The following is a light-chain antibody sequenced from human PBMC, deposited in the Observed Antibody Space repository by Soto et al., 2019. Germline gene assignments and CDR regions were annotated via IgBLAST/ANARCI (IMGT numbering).Light chain of an antibody. CDR3: NQYDNLPLT. V-gene: IGKV1-33*01. J-gene: IGKJ4*01. Sequence: DIQMTQSPSSLSASVGDRVTITCQASQDISNYLNWYQQKPGKAPKLLIYDASNLETGVTSRFSGSGYGRDFTFTISSLHTEDIETYYCNQYDNLPLTFGGGTKVDIK. CDR1: QDISNY. CDR2: DAS.